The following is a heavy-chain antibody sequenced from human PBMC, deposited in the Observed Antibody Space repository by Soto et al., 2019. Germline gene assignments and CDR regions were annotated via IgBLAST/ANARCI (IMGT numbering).Heavy chain of an antibody. V-gene: IGHV4-59*01. J-gene: IGHJ3*02. Sequence: XETLSLTCTVSGCSISSYYWSWIRQPPGKGLEWIGYIYYSGSTNYNPSLKSRVTISVDTSKNQFSLKLSSVTAADTAVYYCARDSSWYPGTFDIWGQGTMVTVSS. CDR2: IYYSGST. D-gene: IGHD6-13*01. CDR1: GCSISSYY. CDR3: ARDSSWYPGTFDI.